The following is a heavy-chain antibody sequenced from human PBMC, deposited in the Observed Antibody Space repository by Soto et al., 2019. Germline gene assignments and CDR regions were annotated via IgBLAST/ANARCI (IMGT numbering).Heavy chain of an antibody. V-gene: IGHV2-5*04. D-gene: IGHD2-2*01. J-gene: IGHJ4*02. CDR3: VCCSSTGCPHDLDY. CDR1: GFSLSTELVG. Sequence: QITLKESGPTVVKPTQTLTLTCTFSGFSLSTELVGVGWVRQPPGKALEWIGLIHWNGDKHYIPSLKSRLTITKDTSKNQVVLTMTNMDPVDTGTYFCVCCSSTGCPHDLDYWGQGTLVTVTS. CDR2: IHWNGDK.